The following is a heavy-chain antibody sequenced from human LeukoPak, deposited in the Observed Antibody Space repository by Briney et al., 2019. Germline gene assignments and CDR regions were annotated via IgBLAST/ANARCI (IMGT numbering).Heavy chain of an antibody. J-gene: IGHJ4*02. V-gene: IGHV3-21*01. Sequence: GGSLRLSCAASGFTFSTYTMNWVRQAPGEGLEWVSSINSISTYISYADSVKGRFTISRDNAENSLYPQMNTLRAEDTAVYYCAREGQTFDYWGQGTLVTVSS. CDR2: INSISTYI. CDR3: AREGQTFDY. CDR1: GFTFSTYT.